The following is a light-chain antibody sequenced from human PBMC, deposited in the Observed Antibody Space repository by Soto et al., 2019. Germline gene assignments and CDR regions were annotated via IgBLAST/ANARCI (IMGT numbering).Light chain of an antibody. CDR2: GNS. Sequence: QSVLTQPPSVSGAPGQRVTISCTGSSSNIGAGYDVHWYQQLPGTAPKLLIDGNSNRPSGVPDRFSGSKSGTPASLAIIGLQSEDEADYYCPSYDSSLSGSVVFGGGTKLTVL. V-gene: IGLV1-40*01. J-gene: IGLJ2*01. CDR3: PSYDSSLSGSVV. CDR1: SSNIGAGYD.